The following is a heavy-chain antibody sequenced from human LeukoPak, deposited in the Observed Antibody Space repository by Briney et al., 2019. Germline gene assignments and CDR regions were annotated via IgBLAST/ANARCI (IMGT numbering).Heavy chain of an antibody. CDR1: GGTFSSYA. CDR3: ALGYCSSTSCYTIGMGDAFDI. J-gene: IGHJ3*02. D-gene: IGHD2-2*02. V-gene: IGHV1-69*19. CDR2: IIPIFGTA. Sequence: SVKVSCKSSGGTFSSYAISWVRLPPAQGLEWMGVIIPIFGTANYAQQFQGRVTIAADESTGAAYMQLSSLSSEDTAVYYCALGYCSSTSCYTIGMGDAFDIGAQGTRVTV.